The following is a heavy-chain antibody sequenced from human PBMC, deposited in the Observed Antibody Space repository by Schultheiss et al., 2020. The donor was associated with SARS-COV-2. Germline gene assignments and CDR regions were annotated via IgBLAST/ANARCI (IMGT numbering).Heavy chain of an antibody. CDR2: INPNSGGT. V-gene: IGHV1-2*02. J-gene: IGHJ4*02. CDR1: GYTFTGYY. D-gene: IGHD3-10*01. CDR3: ATAPFWGSGSYYDY. Sequence: GESLKISCKASGYTFTGYYMHWVRQAPGQGLEWMGWINPNSGGTNYAQKFQGRVTMTRDTSISTAYMELSRLRSDDTAVYYCATAPFWGSGSYYDYWGQGTPVTVSS.